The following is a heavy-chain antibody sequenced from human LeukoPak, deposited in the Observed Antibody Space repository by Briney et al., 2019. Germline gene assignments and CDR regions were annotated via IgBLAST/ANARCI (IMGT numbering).Heavy chain of an antibody. J-gene: IGHJ3*02. D-gene: IGHD2-15*01. CDR2: INPNSGGT. CDR3: ARELRYCSGGSCSGDAFDI. CDR1: GYTFTGYY. V-gene: IGHV1-2*02. Sequence: ASVKVSCKASGYTFTGYYMHWVRQAPGQGLEWMGWINPNSGGTNYAQKFQGRVTMTRDTSISTAYMELSRLRSDDTAVYYCARELRYCSGGSCSGDAFDIWGQGTMVTVSS.